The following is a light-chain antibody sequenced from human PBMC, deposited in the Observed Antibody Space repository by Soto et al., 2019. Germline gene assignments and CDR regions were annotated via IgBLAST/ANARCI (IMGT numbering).Light chain of an antibody. J-gene: IGLJ3*02. CDR2: RNN. V-gene: IGLV1-47*01. CDR1: SSNIGSNY. Sequence: QPVLTQPPSASGTPGQRVTISCSGSSSNIGSNYVYWYQQLPGTAPKLLIYRNNQRPSGVPDRFSGSKYGTSASLAISGLRSEDEADYYCAAWDDSLSALFGGGTQLTVL. CDR3: AAWDDSLSAL.